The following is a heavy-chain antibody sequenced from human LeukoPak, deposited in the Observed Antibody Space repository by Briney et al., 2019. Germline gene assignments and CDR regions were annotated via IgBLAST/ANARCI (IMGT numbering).Heavy chain of an antibody. J-gene: IGHJ4*02. Sequence: GGSLRLSCAASGFTFSSYAMSWVRQAPGKGLEWVSAISGSGGSTYYADSVKGRFTISRDNSKNTLYLQMNGLRAEDTAVYYCAKDSLSTVTVTPSYWGQGTLVTVSS. V-gene: IGHV3-23*01. CDR2: ISGSGGST. D-gene: IGHD4-17*01. CDR3: AKDSLSTVTVTPSY. CDR1: GFTFSSYA.